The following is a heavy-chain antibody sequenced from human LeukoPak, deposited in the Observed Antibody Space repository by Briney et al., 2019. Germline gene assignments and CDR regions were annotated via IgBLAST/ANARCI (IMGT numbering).Heavy chain of an antibody. CDR1: GFTFSSYA. CDR3: ARGVSDSSGYWDY. CDR2: ISDSGST. V-gene: IGHV3-23*01. D-gene: IGHD3-22*01. Sequence: GGSLRLSCAASGFTFSSYAVNWVRQAPGKGLEWVSAISDSGSTYYADSVKGRFTISRDNAKNSPYLQMNSLRAEDTAVYYCARGVSDSSGYWDYWGQGTLVTVSS. J-gene: IGHJ4*02.